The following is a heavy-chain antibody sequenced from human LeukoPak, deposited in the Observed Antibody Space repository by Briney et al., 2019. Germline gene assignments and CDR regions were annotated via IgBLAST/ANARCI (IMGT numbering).Heavy chain of an antibody. CDR2: IYHSGST. CDR3: GRDRAIVVVIGRGIDY. J-gene: IGHJ4*02. CDR1: GYSISSGYY. Sequence: KPSETLSLTCTVSGYSISSGYYWGWIRQPPGKGLEWIGSIYHSGSTYYNPSLKSRVTISVDTSKNQFSLKLSSVTAAESAVYYCGRDRAIVVVIGRGIDYWGQGTLVTVSS. D-gene: IGHD2-21*01. V-gene: IGHV4-38-2*02.